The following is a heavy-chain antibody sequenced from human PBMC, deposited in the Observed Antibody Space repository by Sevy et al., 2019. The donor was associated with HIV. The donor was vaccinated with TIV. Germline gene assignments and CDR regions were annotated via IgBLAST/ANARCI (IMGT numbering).Heavy chain of an antibody. Sequence: ASVKVSCKASGGTFSSYAISWVRQAPGQGLEWMGGIIPIFGTANYAQKFQGRVTITADESTSTAYMVLSSLRSEDTAVYYCARDRYGYSGYDFMDVWGQGTTVTVS. CDR2: IIPIFGTA. V-gene: IGHV1-69*13. CDR3: ARDRYGYSGYDFMDV. J-gene: IGHJ6*02. D-gene: IGHD5-12*01. CDR1: GGTFSSYA.